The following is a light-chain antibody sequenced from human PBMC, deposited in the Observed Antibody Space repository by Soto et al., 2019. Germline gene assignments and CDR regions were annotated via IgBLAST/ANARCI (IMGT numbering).Light chain of an antibody. CDR3: QQYGSSPPT. J-gene: IGKJ2*01. Sequence: ESVLTQSPGTLSLSPGERATLSCRASQSVSSSYLAWYQQKPGQAPRLLIYGASSRATGIPDSFSGSGSGPDFTLTISRLEPEDFAVYYCQQYGSSPPTFGQGTKLEI. V-gene: IGKV3-20*01. CDR2: GAS. CDR1: QSVSSSY.